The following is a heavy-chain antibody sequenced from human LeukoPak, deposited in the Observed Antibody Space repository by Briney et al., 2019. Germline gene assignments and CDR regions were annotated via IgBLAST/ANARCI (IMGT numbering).Heavy chain of an antibody. J-gene: IGHJ3*02. D-gene: IGHD3-22*01. CDR2: INSSGGST. V-gene: IGHV1-46*01. Sequence: ASVKVSCKASGYTFTSYYMHWVRQAPGQGLEWMGIINSSGGSTSYAQKFQGRVTMTRDTSTSTVYMELSSLRSEDTAVYYCARLDYYDSSGRDAFDIWGQGTMVTVSS. CDR3: ARLDYYDSSGRDAFDI. CDR1: GYTFTSYY.